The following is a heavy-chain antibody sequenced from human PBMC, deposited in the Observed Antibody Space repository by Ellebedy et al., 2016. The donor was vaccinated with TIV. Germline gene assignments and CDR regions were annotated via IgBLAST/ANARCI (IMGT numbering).Heavy chain of an antibody. J-gene: IGHJ2*01. CDR2: ISGSGGST. V-gene: IGHV3-23*01. CDR3: VRDGDTAAYFGQHWYFNL. D-gene: IGHD5-18*01. Sequence: GESLKISXAASGFTFSSYAMSWVRQAPGKGLEWVSAISGSGGSTYYADSVKGRFTISRENAKNSLYLQMDDLRVGDTGVYYCVRDGDTAAYFGQHWYFNLWGRGTLVTVSS. CDR1: GFTFSSYA.